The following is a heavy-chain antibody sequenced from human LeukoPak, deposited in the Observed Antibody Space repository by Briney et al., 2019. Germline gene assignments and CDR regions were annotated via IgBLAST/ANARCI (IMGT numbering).Heavy chain of an antibody. CDR3: ARGGLRKTYYFDY. V-gene: IGHV4-59*12. J-gene: IGHJ4*02. CDR2: IYYSGST. Sequence: SETLSLTCTVSGGSISSYYWSWIRQPPGKGLEWIGYIYYSGSTYYNPSLKSRVTISVDTSKNQFSLKLSSVTAADTAVYYCARGGLRKTYYFDYWGQGTLVTVSS. D-gene: IGHD3-16*01. CDR1: GGSISSYY.